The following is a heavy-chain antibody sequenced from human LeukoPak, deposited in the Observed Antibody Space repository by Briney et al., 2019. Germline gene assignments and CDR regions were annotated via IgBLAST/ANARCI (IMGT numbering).Heavy chain of an antibody. J-gene: IGHJ5*02. D-gene: IGHD2-15*01. V-gene: IGHV3-48*03. CDR2: ISSTGSTI. CDR3: ASLPRGYSVWFDP. CDR1: RFIFSSYE. Sequence: GGSLRLXCVASRFIFSSYEMNWDRRAPGKGLEWVSYISSTGSTIYYADSVKGRFTISRDNAKNSLYLQMNSLRAEDTAVYYFASLPRGYSVWFDPWGQGTLVTVSS.